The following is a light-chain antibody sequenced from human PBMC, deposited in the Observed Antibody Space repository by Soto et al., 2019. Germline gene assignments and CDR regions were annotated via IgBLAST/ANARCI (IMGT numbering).Light chain of an antibody. Sequence: IQLTQSPSSLSASVGDRDTITCRASQAISTYLAWYQQSPGKAPKLLIYAASSLQRGVPSRFSGSGSGTDFTLTISSLQPEDFATYHCQQLNSYPVTFGQGTKVEVK. CDR1: QAISTY. J-gene: IGKJ1*01. V-gene: IGKV1-9*01. CDR3: QQLNSYPVT. CDR2: AAS.